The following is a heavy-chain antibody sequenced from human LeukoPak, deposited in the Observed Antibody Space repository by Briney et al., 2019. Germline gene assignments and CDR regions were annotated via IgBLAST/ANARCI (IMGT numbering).Heavy chain of an antibody. V-gene: IGHV3-64*01. D-gene: IGHD2-15*01. Sequence: GSLRIFSAAAGFTFVTHANHWVRQTPGKGLEYVSAISTNGGGTYYANSVKGRFTISRDNSKNTLYLQMGSLRAEDMAVYYCATYCSGVSCYSGYDLWGQGTLVTVSS. J-gene: IGHJ1*01. CDR3: ATYCSGVSCYSGYDL. CDR1: GFTFVTHA. CDR2: ISTNGGGT.